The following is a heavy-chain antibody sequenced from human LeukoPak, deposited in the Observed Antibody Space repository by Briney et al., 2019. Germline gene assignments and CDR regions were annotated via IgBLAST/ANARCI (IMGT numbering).Heavy chain of an antibody. Sequence: PGRSLRLSCAASGFTFSSYAMHWVRQAPGKGLEWVAVISYDGSNKYYADSVKGRFTISRDNSKNTLYLQMNSLRAEDTAVYYCAKLLFYGSGSYYNGPFDYWGQGTLVTVSS. CDR3: AKLLFYGSGSYYNGPFDY. J-gene: IGHJ4*02. CDR2: ISYDGSNK. CDR1: GFTFSSYA. V-gene: IGHV3-30-3*02. D-gene: IGHD3-10*01.